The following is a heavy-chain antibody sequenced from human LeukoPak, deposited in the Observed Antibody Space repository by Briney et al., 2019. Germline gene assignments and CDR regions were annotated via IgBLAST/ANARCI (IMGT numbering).Heavy chain of an antibody. CDR2: IYYSGTT. V-gene: IGHV4-39*01. CDR3: ARQISDYYYYMDV. D-gene: IGHD2-15*01. CDR1: GGSISSSNYY. J-gene: IGHJ6*03. Sequence: PSETLSLTCTVSGGSISSSNYYWGWIRQPPGKGLDWVGTIYYSGTTYYNPSLESRVTIFDDTSKNQYSLMLTSVTAADTAVYYCARQISDYYYYMDVWGKGTTVTVSS.